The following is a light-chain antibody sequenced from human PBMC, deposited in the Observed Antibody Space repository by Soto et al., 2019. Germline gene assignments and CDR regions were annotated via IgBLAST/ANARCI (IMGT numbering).Light chain of an antibody. CDR3: QQYYSRET. V-gene: IGKV1-5*03. J-gene: IGKJ1*01. CDR2: KTS. Sequence: DIHMTQSPSTVSASVGDRVTITCRASQPVDPWLAWHQQKPGKAPRVLIYKTSDLENGVPSRFSGSRSGTDYTLTISGMQPDDFANYFCQQYYSRETFGQGTRVEV. CDR1: QPVDPW.